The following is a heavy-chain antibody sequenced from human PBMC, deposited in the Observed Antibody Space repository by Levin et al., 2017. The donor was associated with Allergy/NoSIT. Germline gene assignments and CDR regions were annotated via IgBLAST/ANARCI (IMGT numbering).Heavy chain of an antibody. D-gene: IGHD6-19*01. Sequence: PGGSLRLSCAASGFDVSRRYMTWVRQAPGKGLEWVSLIYTGGNTSYADSVEGRFTISRDNSKNTLYLQMNSLRAEDTAVYYCATWVGEVAGSPPEVWGQGTLVTVSS. J-gene: IGHJ4*02. CDR2: IYTGGNT. CDR1: GFDVSRRY. V-gene: IGHV3-53*01. CDR3: ATWVGEVAGSPPEV.